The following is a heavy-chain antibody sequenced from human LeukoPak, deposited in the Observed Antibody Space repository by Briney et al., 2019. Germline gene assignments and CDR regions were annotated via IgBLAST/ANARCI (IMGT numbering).Heavy chain of an antibody. V-gene: IGHV3-20*04. D-gene: IGHD3-10*01. CDR2: INWNGGST. Sequence: GGSLRLSCAASGFTFDDYGMSWVRQAPGKGLEWVSGINWNGGSTGYADSVKGRFTISRDNAKNSLYLQMNSLRAEDTALYYCARVNYGSGSYTYYFDYWGQGTLVTVSS. J-gene: IGHJ4*02. CDR3: ARVNYGSGSYTYYFDY. CDR1: GFTFDDYG.